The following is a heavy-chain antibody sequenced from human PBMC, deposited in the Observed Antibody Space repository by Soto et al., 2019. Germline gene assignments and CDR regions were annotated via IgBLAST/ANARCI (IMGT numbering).Heavy chain of an antibody. J-gene: IGHJ5*02. Sequence: QLVESGGGLVQPGGSLRLSCAASGFPVSTNYVSWVRQAPGQGLEWVSIIYDGGSTYYADSLKGRFAISRDNFKNMLYHQMTSLRAEDTAVYYCARGDGDYGRRLDPWGQGTQVTVSS. CDR2: IYDGGST. CDR3: ARGDGDYGRRLDP. CDR1: GFPVSTNY. V-gene: IGHV3-66*01. D-gene: IGHD4-17*01.